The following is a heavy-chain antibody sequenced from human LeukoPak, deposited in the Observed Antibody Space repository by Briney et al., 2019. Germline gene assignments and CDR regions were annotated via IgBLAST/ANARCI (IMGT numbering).Heavy chain of an antibody. Sequence: ASVKGSCKASGYTFTIYDINWVRQATGQGLEWMGWMNPNSGNTGYAQEFQGRVTMTRNTSISTAYMELSSLRSEDTAGYYCARVGIVPAALSFYYYYYMDVWGKGTTVTVSS. V-gene: IGHV1-8*01. CDR3: ARVGIVPAALSFYYYYYMDV. D-gene: IGHD2-2*01. CDR1: GYTFTIYD. CDR2: MNPNSGNT. J-gene: IGHJ6*03.